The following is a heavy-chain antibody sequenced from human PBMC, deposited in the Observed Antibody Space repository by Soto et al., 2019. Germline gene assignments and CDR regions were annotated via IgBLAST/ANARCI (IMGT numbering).Heavy chain of an antibody. CDR1: GGSLSPYY. CDR2: INHSGTI. V-gene: IGHV4-34*01. CDR3: ARWYYDFWSGLFTHYFDP. J-gene: IGHJ5*02. D-gene: IGHD3-3*01. Sequence: SETLSLTCGVYGGSLSPYYWSWIRQTPGKGLEWIAEINHSGTINYNPSLESRVTISIDTSKNQFSLKLTSVTAADTAVYYCARWYYDFWSGLFTHYFDPWGQGTQVTVSS.